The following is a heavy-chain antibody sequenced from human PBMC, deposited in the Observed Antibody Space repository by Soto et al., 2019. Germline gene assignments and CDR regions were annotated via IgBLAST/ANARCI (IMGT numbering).Heavy chain of an antibody. CDR2: IYSGGST. J-gene: IGHJ4*02. D-gene: IGHD1-1*01. CDR1: GFTVSSNY. Sequence: EVQLVETGGGLIQPGGSLRLSCAASGFTVSSNYMSWVRQAPGKGLEWVSVIYSGGSTYYADSVKGRFTISRDNSKNTRYLQMNSLRAEDTAVYYCARGSERAYFDYWGQGTLVTVSS. V-gene: IGHV3-53*02. CDR3: ARGSERAYFDY.